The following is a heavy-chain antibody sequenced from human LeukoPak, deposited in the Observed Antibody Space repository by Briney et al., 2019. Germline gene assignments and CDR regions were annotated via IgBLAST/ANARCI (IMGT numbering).Heavy chain of an antibody. Sequence: GESLKISCKGSGYSFTSYWIGWVRQMPGKGLEWMGIIYPGDSDTTYSPSFQGQVTISADKSISTAYLQWSSLKASDTAMYYCASRDGYCSSTSCYADYYYGMDVWGQGTTVTVSS. V-gene: IGHV5-51*01. CDR2: IYPGDSDT. J-gene: IGHJ6*02. D-gene: IGHD2-2*01. CDR3: ASRDGYCSSTSCYADYYYGMDV. CDR1: GYSFTSYW.